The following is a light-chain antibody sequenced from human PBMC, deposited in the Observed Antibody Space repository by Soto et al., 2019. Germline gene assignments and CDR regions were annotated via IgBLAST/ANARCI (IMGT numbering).Light chain of an antibody. CDR2: GTS. J-gene: IGKJ5*01. Sequence: EIVLTQSPGTLSLSPGERATLSCRASQSVSSSYLAWYQQKPGQAPRLRSYGTSSRATGIPDRFSGSGSGTDFTLTISRLEPEDFEVYFCQHYVGSPLVTFGQGTRLEIK. V-gene: IGKV3-20*01. CDR3: QHYVGSPLVT. CDR1: QSVSSSY.